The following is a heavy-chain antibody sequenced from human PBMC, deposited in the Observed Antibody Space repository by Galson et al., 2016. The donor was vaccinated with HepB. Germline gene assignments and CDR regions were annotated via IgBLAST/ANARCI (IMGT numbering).Heavy chain of an antibody. CDR3: AAAAAVRFAMDV. V-gene: IGHV3-23*01. D-gene: IGHD6-25*01. J-gene: IGHJ6*02. CDR2: ISGTGIRT. Sequence: SLRLSCAASTFIFSSHAMSWARQAPGKGLEWVSSISGTGIRTHYAHSVKGRFTSSRDNSEKVAYLQMNRLRDEDTAVYYCAAAAAVRFAMDVWGQGTTVIVS. CDR1: TFIFSSHA.